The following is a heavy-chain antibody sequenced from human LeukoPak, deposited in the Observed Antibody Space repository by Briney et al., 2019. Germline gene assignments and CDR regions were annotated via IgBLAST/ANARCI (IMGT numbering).Heavy chain of an antibody. D-gene: IGHD6-13*01. CDR2: ISAYNGNT. Sequence: GASVKVSCKSSGYTFTSYAMNWVRQAPGQGLEWMGWISAYNGNTNYAQKLQGRVTMTTDTSTSTAYMELRSLRSDDTAVYYCARGLAAAGVDYWGQGTLVTVSS. V-gene: IGHV1-18*01. CDR3: ARGLAAAGVDY. J-gene: IGHJ4*02. CDR1: GYTFTSYA.